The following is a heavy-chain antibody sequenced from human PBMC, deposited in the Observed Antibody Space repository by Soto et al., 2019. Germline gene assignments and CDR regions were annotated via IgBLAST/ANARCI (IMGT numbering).Heavy chain of an antibody. V-gene: IGHV4-39*01. CDR3: ARVSFDHFVHWFDP. D-gene: IGHD3-9*01. CDR1: GGSITSSSYY. J-gene: IGHJ5*02. Sequence: SETLSLTCTVSGGSITSSSYYWGWIRQPPGKGLEWIGNIYYSGSTYYNPSLKSRITINPDTSKNQFSLLLNSVTPEDTAVYYCARVSFDHFVHWFDPWGQGTLVTVSS. CDR2: IYYSGST.